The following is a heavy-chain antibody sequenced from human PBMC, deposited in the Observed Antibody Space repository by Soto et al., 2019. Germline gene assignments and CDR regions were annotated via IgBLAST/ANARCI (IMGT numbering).Heavy chain of an antibody. Sequence: QAQLVESGGGVVQPGRSLRLSCAGSGFIFRNYGMHWVRQAPGKGLEWLAVINEECEEYYGDSVKGRVTISRDNSKNTLFLQIDSLRVEDTAVYYCARDDHSPDNGLDVWGQGTMVTVSS. CDR2: INEECEE. J-gene: IGHJ3*01. D-gene: IGHD2-8*01. CDR1: GFIFRNYG. V-gene: IGHV3-33*01. CDR3: ARDDHSPDNGLDV.